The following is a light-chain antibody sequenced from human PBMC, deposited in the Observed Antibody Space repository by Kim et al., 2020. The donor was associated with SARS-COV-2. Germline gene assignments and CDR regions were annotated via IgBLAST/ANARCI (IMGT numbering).Light chain of an antibody. V-gene: IGLV3-1*01. CDR3: QAWGTRTVV. CDR1: KLEDKF. Sequence: SYELTQPPSVSVSPGQTASITCSGYKLEDKFTYWYQQKPGQSPVLVMYEDNKRPSGIPDRFSASNSGNTATLTISGTQAVDEADYYCQAWGTRTVVFGGGTQLTVL. J-gene: IGLJ2*01. CDR2: EDN.